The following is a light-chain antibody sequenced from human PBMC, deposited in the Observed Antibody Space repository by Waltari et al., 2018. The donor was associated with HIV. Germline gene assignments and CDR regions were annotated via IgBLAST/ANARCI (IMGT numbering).Light chain of an antibody. CDR1: RRYIGGFNY. J-gene: IGLJ2*01. CDR3: SSYKRGSALEV. V-gene: IGLV2-14*03. CDR2: DVR. Sequence: QSVLTQPASVSGSPGQSITISCTGTRRYIGGFNYAFWYQQHPGKVPKLMILDVRKRPSGISSRFSGSKSGNTASLTISGLQAEDEADYYCSSYKRGSALEVFGGGTKLTVL.